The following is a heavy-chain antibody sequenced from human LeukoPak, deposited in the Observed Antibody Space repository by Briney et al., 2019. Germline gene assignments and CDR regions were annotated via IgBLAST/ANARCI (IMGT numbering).Heavy chain of an antibody. CDR3: ARVDRYHFYLDV. J-gene: IGHJ6*03. CDR2: IMPLFNTP. V-gene: IGHV1-69*05. Sequence: ASVKVSCKASGGTFSSYTITWVRQAPGQGLEWMGGIMPLFNTPNYAQQFQGRVTITTDESTSTAYMELSSLRFEDTAMYYCARVDRYHFYLDVWGKGTTVTVSS. CDR1: GGTFSSYT.